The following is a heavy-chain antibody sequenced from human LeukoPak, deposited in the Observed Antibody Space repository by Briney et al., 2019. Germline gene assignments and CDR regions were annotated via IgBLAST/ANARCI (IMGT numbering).Heavy chain of an antibody. CDR3: AKDEYCSSTSCYTA. J-gene: IGHJ3*01. Sequence: GGSLRLSCTASGFTFGDYAMSWVRQAPGKGLEWVSAISGSGGSTYYADSVKGRFTISRDNSKNTLYLQMNSLRAEDTAVYYCAKDEYCSSTSCYTAWGQGTMVTVSS. CDR1: GFTFGDYA. V-gene: IGHV3-23*01. CDR2: ISGSGGST. D-gene: IGHD2-2*02.